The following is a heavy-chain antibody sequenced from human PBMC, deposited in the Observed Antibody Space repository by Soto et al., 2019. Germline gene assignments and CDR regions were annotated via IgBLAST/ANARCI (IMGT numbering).Heavy chain of an antibody. D-gene: IGHD3-22*01. CDR1: GGSISSSSYY. CDR3: ARGLYYYDSSGYYSEYYFDY. CDR2: IYYSGST. Sequence: PSETLSLTCTVSGGSISSSSYYWGWIRQPPGKGLEWIGSIYYSGSTYYNPSLKSRVPISVDTSKNQFSLKLSSVTAADTAVYYCARGLYYYDSSGYYSEYYFDYWGQGTLVTVSS. J-gene: IGHJ4*02. V-gene: IGHV4-39*01.